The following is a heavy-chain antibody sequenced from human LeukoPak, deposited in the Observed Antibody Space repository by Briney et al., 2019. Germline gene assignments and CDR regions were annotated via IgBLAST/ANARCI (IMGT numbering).Heavy chain of an antibody. CDR1: GFTFSNAW. CDR2: TRNKANSYST. Sequence: GGSLRLSCAASGFTFSNAWMSWVRQAPGKGLEWVGRTRNKANSYSTEYAASVRGRFTISRDASKNSLYLQMNSLQTEDTAVYYCARGRFGELSSVDVWGQGTTVTVSS. D-gene: IGHD3-10*01. CDR3: ARGRFGELSSVDV. J-gene: IGHJ6*02. V-gene: IGHV3-72*01.